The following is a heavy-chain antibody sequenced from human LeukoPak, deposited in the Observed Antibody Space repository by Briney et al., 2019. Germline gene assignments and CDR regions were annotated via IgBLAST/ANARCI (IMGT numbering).Heavy chain of an antibody. CDR3: ASPLVVATIH. V-gene: IGHV4-38-2*02. D-gene: IGHD5-12*01. CDR2: IYHSGST. Sequence: SETLSLTCTVSGYSISSGYYWGWIRQPPGKGLEWIGSIYHSGSTYYNPSLKSRVTISVDTSKNQLSLKLSSVTAADTAVYYCASPLVVATIHWGQGTLVTVSS. J-gene: IGHJ4*02. CDR1: GYSISSGYY.